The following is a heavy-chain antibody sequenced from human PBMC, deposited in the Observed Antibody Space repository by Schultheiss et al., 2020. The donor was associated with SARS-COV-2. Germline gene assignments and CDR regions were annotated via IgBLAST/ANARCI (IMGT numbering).Heavy chain of an antibody. CDR1: GGSFSGYY. CDR3: ARRQFYYYGMDV. V-gene: IGHV4-34*01. D-gene: IGHD5-24*01. Sequence: SQTLSLTCAVYGGSFSGYYWSWIRQPPGKGLEWIGEINHSGSTNYNPSLKSRVTISVDTSKNHLSLNLTSVTAADTAVYYCARRQFYYYGMDVWGQGTTVTVSS. J-gene: IGHJ6*02. CDR2: INHSGST.